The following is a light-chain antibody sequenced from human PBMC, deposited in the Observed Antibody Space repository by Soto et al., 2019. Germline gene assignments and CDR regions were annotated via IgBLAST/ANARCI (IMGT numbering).Light chain of an antibody. Sequence: IQFTQSPSSLSAAAGARVTLHCRASQGIDSYLAWYQRKPGEAPKLLIYSASTLQSGVPSRFSGRGSGTDFTLSISSLHTEDLATYYCQQLYTYPYTFGQGTKVDIK. CDR2: SAS. CDR1: QGIDSY. CDR3: QQLYTYPYT. J-gene: IGKJ2*01. V-gene: IGKV1-9*01.